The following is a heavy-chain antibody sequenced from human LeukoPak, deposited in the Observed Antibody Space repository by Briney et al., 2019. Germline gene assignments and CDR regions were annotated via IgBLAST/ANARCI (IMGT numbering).Heavy chain of an antibody. CDR1: GFTFSSYW. CDR3: AKSIGGSSWVSFDY. Sequence: GGSLRLSFAASGFTFSSYWMSWVRQAPGKGLEWVANIKQDGSEKYYVDSVKGRFTISRDNAKNSLYLQMNSLRAEDTALYYCAKSIGGSSWVSFDYWGQGTRVTVSS. CDR2: IKQDGSEK. J-gene: IGHJ4*02. D-gene: IGHD6-13*01. V-gene: IGHV3-7*03.